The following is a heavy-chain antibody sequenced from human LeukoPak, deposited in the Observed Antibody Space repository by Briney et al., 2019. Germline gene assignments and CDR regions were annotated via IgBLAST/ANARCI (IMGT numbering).Heavy chain of an antibody. CDR3: AKGRFRGYYYFDY. D-gene: IGHD3-22*01. Sequence: GGSLRLSCAASGLIVSSNYMTWVRQAPGKGLEWVSVIYSGGSIYYADSVKGRFTISRDNSRNTLYLQMNSLRAEDTALYYCAKGRFRGYYYFDYWGQGTLVTVSS. J-gene: IGHJ4*02. CDR1: GLIVSSNY. V-gene: IGHV3-53*05. CDR2: IYSGGSI.